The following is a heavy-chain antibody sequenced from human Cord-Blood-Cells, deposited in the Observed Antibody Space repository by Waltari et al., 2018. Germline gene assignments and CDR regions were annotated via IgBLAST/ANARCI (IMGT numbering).Heavy chain of an antibody. J-gene: IGHJ4*02. D-gene: IGHD6-13*01. CDR2: IKQDGSEK. Sequence: SLRLSCAASGFTFSSYWMSWVRQAPGKGLEWVANIKQDGSEKYYVDSVKGRFTISRDNTKNSLYLQMNSLRAEDTAVYYCTKYSSSWYYFDYWGQGTLVTVSS. V-gene: IGHV3-7*01. CDR1: GFTFSSYW. CDR3: TKYSSSWYYFDY.